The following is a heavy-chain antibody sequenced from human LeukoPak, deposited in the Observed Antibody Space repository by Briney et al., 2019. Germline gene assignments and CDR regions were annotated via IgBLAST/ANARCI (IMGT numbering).Heavy chain of an antibody. D-gene: IGHD3-16*01. CDR2: IDIAGDT. Sequence: PGGSLRLSCAASGFTFRNYDMHWVRQSTGKGLEWVSSIDIAGDTYYLGSVKGRFTISRENAKNSLYLQMNNVRAGDTAVYYCARTSKVTSVMDIWGQGTMVTVSS. J-gene: IGHJ3*02. CDR1: GFTFRNYD. CDR3: ARTSKVTSVMDI. V-gene: IGHV3-13*04.